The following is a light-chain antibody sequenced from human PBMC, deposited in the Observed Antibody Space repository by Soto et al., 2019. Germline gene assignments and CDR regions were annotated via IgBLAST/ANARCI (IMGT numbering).Light chain of an antibody. Sequence: EIVLTQSPATLSLSPGERATLSCRASQSVNSYLAWYQQKPGQAPRLLIYDASNRATGIPARFSGSGSGTDFTRTISSREPEDFAVYYCQQRSNWLFTFGPGTKVEIK. J-gene: IGKJ3*01. CDR3: QQRSNWLFT. CDR1: QSVNSY. V-gene: IGKV3-11*01. CDR2: DAS.